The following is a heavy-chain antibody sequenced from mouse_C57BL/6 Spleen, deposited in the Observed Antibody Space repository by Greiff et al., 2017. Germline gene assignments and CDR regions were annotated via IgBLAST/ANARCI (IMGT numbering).Heavy chain of an antibody. CDR2: IYPGDGDT. CDR3: ARHYYGSSYDYYAMDY. Sequence: QVQLQQSGAELVKPGASVKISCKASGYAFSSYWMNWVKQRPGKGLEWIGQIYPGDGDTNYNGKFKGKATLTADKSSSTAYMQLSSLTSEDSAVYFCARHYYGSSYDYYAMDYWGQGTSVTVSS. J-gene: IGHJ4*01. V-gene: IGHV1-80*01. D-gene: IGHD1-1*01. CDR1: GYAFSSYW.